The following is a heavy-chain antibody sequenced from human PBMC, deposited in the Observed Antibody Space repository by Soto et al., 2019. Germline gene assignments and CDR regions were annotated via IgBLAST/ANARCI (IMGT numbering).Heavy chain of an antibody. CDR2: INAGNGNT. V-gene: IGHV1-3*01. Sequence: ASVKVSCKASGYTFTSYAMHWVRQAPGQRLEWMGWINAGNGNTKYSQKFQGRVTITRDTSASTAYMELSSLRSEDTAVYYCAMYTSRSPTESSFDYWGQGTLVTVSS. J-gene: IGHJ4*02. CDR1: GYTFTSYA. CDR3: AMYTSRSPTESSFDY. D-gene: IGHD1-1*01.